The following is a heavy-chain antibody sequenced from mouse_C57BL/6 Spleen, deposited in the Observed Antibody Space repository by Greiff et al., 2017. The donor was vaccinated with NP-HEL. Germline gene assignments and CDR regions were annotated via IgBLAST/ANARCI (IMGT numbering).Heavy chain of an antibody. Sequence: QVHVKQSGAELVRPGTSVKVSCKASGYAFTNYLIEWVKQRPGQGLEWIGVINPGSGGTNYNEKFKGKATLTADKSSSTAYMQLSSLTSEDSAVYFCARSIYHGYYGYFDVWGTGTTVTVSS. CDR1: GYAFTNYL. D-gene: IGHD2-3*01. CDR2: INPGSGGT. V-gene: IGHV1-54*01. J-gene: IGHJ1*03. CDR3: ARSIYHGYYGYFDV.